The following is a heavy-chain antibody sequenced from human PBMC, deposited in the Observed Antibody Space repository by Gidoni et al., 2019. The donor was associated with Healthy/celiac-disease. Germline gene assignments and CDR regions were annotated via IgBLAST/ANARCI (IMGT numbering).Heavy chain of an antibody. CDR3: ARGRLVFGESKPSELLSYFDY. J-gene: IGHJ4*02. D-gene: IGHD3-10*02. CDR2: INHSGST. V-gene: IGHV4-34*01. Sequence: QVQLQQWGAGLLKPSETLSLTCAVYGGSFSGYYWSWIRQPPGKGLEWIGEINHSGSTNYNPSLKSRVTISVDTSKNQFSLKLSSVTAADTAVYYCARGRLVFGESKPSELLSYFDYWGQGTLVTVSS. CDR1: GGSFSGYY.